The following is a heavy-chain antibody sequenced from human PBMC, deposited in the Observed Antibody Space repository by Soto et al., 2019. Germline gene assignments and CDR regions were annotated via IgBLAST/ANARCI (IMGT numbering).Heavy chain of an antibody. J-gene: IGHJ4*02. V-gene: IGHV4-59*01. Sequence: QVHLQESGPGLVKPSETLSLTCTVSGASIRSYYWSWIRQPPGKGLEWIGFSYYSGSTKYYPSLNIRVTISVDTSKNQFSLKLTSVTAADTAVYYCARDQNGSPHFDYWGQGILVTVSS. CDR2: SYYSGST. D-gene: IGHD1-26*01. CDR3: ARDQNGSPHFDY. CDR1: GASIRSYY.